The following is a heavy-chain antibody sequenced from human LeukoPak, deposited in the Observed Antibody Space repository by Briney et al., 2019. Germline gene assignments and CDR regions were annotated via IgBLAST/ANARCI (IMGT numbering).Heavy chain of an antibody. D-gene: IGHD3-10*01. J-gene: IGHJ4*02. CDR1: GFTFSSYA. CDR3: AREGYYGSGSYYSLMKYFDY. CDR2: ISYDGSNK. Sequence: PGGSLRLSCAASGFTFSSYAMHWVRQAPGKGLEWVAVISYDGSNKYYADSVKGRFTISRDNSKNTLYLQMNSLRAEDTAVYYCAREGYYGSGSYYSLMKYFDYWGQGTLVTVSS. V-gene: IGHV3-30*04.